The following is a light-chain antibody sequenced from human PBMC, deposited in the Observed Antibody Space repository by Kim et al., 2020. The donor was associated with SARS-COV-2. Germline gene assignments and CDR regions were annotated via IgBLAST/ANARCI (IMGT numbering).Light chain of an antibody. CDR2: AAS. V-gene: IGKV3-20*01. J-gene: IGKJ1*01. CDR3: QQYGSTPQT. CDR1: ESVASPY. Sequence: ETVLTQSPGTLSLSPGERATLSCRASESVASPYLAWYQQKPGLAPRLVIEAASNRATGIPDRFSGSGSGTDFTLTINGLEPKDYAVYFCQQYGSTPQTFGQGTKVDIK.